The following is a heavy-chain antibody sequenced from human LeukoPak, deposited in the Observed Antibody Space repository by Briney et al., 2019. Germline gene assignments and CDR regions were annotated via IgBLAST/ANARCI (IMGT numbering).Heavy chain of an antibody. CDR2: IKHDGSEK. V-gene: IGHV3-7*01. CDR3: ATDRGWRTSGYYLYYFEY. J-gene: IGHJ4*02. Sequence: GGSLRLSCAASGFTFTDYSMNWVRQAPGKGLEWVASIKHDGSEKYYVDSVRGRFTISRDNTMNSLYLQMSSLRAEDTAVYYCATDRGWRTSGYYLYYFEYWGQGTLVTFSS. CDR1: GFTFTDYS. D-gene: IGHD3-3*01.